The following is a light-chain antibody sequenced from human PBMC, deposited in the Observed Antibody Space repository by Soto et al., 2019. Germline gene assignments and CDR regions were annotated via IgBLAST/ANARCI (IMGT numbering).Light chain of an antibody. V-gene: IGLV2-14*01. J-gene: IGLJ2*01. CDR2: EVF. Sequence: ALTQPASVSGSLGQSITISCTGTNSDIGVYNYVSWYQQHPGKAPRLIIYEVFNRPSGISHRFSGSKSGNTASLTISGLLTEDEADYYCSSYTTSTTMPFGGGTKLTVL. CDR1: NSDIGVYNY. CDR3: SSYTTSTTMP.